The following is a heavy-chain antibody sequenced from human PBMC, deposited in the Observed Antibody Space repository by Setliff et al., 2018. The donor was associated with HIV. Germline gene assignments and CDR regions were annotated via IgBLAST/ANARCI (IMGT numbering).Heavy chain of an antibody. J-gene: IGHJ4*02. Sequence: PGGSLRLSCAASGFTFSDYYMSWIRQAPGKGLEWVSYISSSGSTIYYADSVKGRFTISRDNARNSLYLQLNSLRAEDTAVYYCARDRGGSYTPLDFWGQGTLVTVSS. D-gene: IGHD1-26*01. V-gene: IGHV3-11*04. CDR1: GFTFSDYY. CDR3: ARDRGGSYTPLDF. CDR2: ISSSGSTI.